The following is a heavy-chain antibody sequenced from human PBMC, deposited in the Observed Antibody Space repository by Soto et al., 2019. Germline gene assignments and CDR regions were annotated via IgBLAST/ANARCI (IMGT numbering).Heavy chain of an antibody. CDR3: ARHLWVGSSWYLGAFDI. V-gene: IGHV4-59*08. CDR2: IYYSGST. J-gene: IGHJ3*02. CDR1: GDSISNYY. D-gene: IGHD6-13*01. Sequence: QVQLQESGPGLVKPSETLSLTCTVSGDSISNYYWSWIRQPPGKGLEWIGYIYYSGSTNYNPSLKSRVPTSGDTSKNLFSLKLSSVTAAGTAVYYCARHLWVGSSWYLGAFDIWGQGTMVTVSS.